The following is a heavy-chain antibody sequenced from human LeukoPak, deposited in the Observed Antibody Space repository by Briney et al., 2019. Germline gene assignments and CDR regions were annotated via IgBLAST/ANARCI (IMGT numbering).Heavy chain of an antibody. CDR1: GSSISSTNYY. Sequence: PSETLSLTCTVSGSSISSTNYYWGWTRQSPGKGLEWIGSIYHSGSTYYNPSLKSRVTISVDTSKNQFSLKLSSVTAADTAVYYCARSVEGYCSGGSCYSYSYYMDVWGKGTTVTVSS. CDR2: IYHSGST. J-gene: IGHJ6*03. V-gene: IGHV4-39*07. D-gene: IGHD2-15*01. CDR3: ARSVEGYCSGGSCYSYSYYMDV.